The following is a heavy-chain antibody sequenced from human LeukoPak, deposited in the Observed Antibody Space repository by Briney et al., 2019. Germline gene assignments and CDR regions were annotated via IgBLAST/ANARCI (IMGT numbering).Heavy chain of an antibody. CDR3: ARVKGYYDNGGYYYREYYFTY. CDR1: GFTFRSYW. D-gene: IGHD3-22*01. V-gene: IGHV3-7*04. Sequence: PGGSLRLSCAASGFTFRSYWMTWVRQAPGKGLEWVANIKQDGSEKYYVDSVKGRFTISRDNAKNSLFLQMNSLRAEDTAVYYCARVKGYYDNGGYYYREYYFTYWGQGTLVTVSS. J-gene: IGHJ4*02. CDR2: IKQDGSEK.